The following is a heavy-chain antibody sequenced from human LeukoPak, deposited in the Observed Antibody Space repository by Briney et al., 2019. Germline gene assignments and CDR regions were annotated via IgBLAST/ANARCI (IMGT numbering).Heavy chain of an antibody. CDR3: ARAGYSSGWYEDY. CDR2: INPNSGGT. D-gene: IGHD6-19*01. J-gene: IGHJ4*02. CDR1: GYTFTGYY. V-gene: IGHV1-2*02. Sequence: GASVKVSCKASGYTFTGYYMHWVRQAPGQGLEWMGWINPNSGGTNYAQKFQGRVTMTRDTSISTAYMELSRLRSDDTAVYYCARAGYSSGWYEDYWGQGTLVTVSS.